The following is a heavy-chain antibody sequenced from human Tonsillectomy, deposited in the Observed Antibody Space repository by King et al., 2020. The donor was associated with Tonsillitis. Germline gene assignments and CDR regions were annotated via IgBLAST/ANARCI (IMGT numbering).Heavy chain of an antibody. J-gene: IGHJ6*02. V-gene: IGHV3-30*04. CDR2: ISYDGRNK. D-gene: IGHD2-2*01. CDR1: GFTFSSYA. Sequence: VQLVESGGGVVQPGRSLRLSCAASGFTFSSYAMHWVRQAPGKGLEWVAVISYDGRNKYYADSVKGRFTISRDNSKNTLYLQMNILRAEATAVYYCAREDLGYCSSTRCYASNYYYGMDVWGQGTTVTVSS. CDR3: AREDLGYCSSTRCYASNYYYGMDV.